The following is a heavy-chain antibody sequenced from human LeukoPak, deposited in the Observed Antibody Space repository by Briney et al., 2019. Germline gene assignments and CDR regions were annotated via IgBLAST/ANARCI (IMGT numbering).Heavy chain of an antibody. Sequence: SETLSPTCTVSGGSISSYYWSWIRQPPGKGLEWIGYIYYSGSTNYNPSLKSRVTISVDTSKNQFSLKLSSVTAADTAVYYCARMADYCGGDCYSSAIDYWGQGTLVTVSS. J-gene: IGHJ4*02. D-gene: IGHD2-21*02. V-gene: IGHV4-59*08. CDR3: ARMADYCGGDCYSSAIDY. CDR1: GGSISSYY. CDR2: IYYSGST.